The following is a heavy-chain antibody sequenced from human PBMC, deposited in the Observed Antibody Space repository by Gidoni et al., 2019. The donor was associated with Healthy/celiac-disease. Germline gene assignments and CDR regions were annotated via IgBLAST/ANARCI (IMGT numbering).Heavy chain of an antibody. CDR1: VFTFSRYS. CDR3: ASPLGFDVDTAMVRDY. Sequence: EVQLVESGGGLVKPGGSLRLSCAASVFTFSRYSMNWVRQAPGKGLEWVSSNSSSSSYIYYADAVKGRFTISRDNAKNSLYLQMNSRRAEDTAGYYCASPLGFDVDTAMVRDYWGQGTLVTVSS. J-gene: IGHJ4*02. D-gene: IGHD5-18*01. V-gene: IGHV3-21*01. CDR2: NSSSSSYI.